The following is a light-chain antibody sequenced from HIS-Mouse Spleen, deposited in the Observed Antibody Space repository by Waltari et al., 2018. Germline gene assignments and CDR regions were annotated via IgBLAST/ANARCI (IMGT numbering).Light chain of an antibody. CDR3: QQYNSYWT. V-gene: IGKV1-5*03. CDR1: QSISRW. CDR2: KAS. J-gene: IGKJ1*01. Sequence: DIQMTQSPSTLSASVGDRGTITCRASQSISRWLVWYQQKPGKAPKLLIYKASSLESGVPSRFSGSGSGTEFTLTISSLQPDDFATYYCQQYNSYWTFGQGTKVEIK.